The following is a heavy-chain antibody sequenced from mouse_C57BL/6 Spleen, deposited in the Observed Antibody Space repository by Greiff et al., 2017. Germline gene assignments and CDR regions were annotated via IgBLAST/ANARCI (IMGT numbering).Heavy chain of an antibody. Sequence: EVQLVESEGGLVQPGSSMKLSCTASGFTFSDYYMAWVRQVPEKGLEWVANINYDGSSTYYLDSLTGRFIISRDNAKNILYLQMSSLKSEDTATYYCARDRGNYLWYFDVWGTGTTVTVSS. CDR1: GFTFSDYY. CDR2: INYDGSST. D-gene: IGHD2-1*01. CDR3: ARDRGNYLWYFDV. J-gene: IGHJ1*03. V-gene: IGHV5-16*01.